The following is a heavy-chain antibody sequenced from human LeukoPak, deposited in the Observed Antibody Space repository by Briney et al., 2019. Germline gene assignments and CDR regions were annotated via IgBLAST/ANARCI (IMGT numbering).Heavy chain of an antibody. J-gene: IGHJ5*02. CDR2: ISYDGSNK. V-gene: IGHV3-30-3*01. CDR1: GFTFSSYA. CDR3: ARDGRNIVVVPAAIYRSSNWFDP. D-gene: IGHD2-2*01. Sequence: GRSLRLSCAASGFTFSSYAMHWVRQAPGKGLEWVAVISYDGSNKYYADYVKGRFTISRDNSKNTLYLQMNSLRAEDTAVYYCARDGRNIVVVPAAIYRSSNWFDPWGQGTLVTVSS.